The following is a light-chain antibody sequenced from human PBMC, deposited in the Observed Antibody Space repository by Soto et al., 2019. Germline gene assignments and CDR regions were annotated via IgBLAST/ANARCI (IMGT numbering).Light chain of an antibody. CDR2: TAS. CDR3: PLFHSYPWT. J-gene: IGKJ1*01. Sequence: DFQSTQSPSVLSASVGDRVTITCRASQVITNYLALYQQKPGKAPKPLIYTASTLQSGVPSRFSGSGAGAEFTLTITGLQPEDFTTYFCPLFHSYPWTFCQVAKVDIK. CDR1: QVITNY. V-gene: IGKV1-9*01.